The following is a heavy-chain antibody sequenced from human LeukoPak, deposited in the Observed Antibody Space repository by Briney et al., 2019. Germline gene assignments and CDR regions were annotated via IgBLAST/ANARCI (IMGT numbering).Heavy chain of an antibody. CDR1: GVAISRGGYA. Sequence: KPSETLSLTCAVSGVAISRGGYAWNWLAQPPGKGLEWVAYIYHSGTTYYNPSLKSRVTISVDTSKNQFSLKLSSVTAADTALYYCARGLTDFDSWGQGTLVTVSS. D-gene: IGHD2-21*02. CDR3: ARGLTDFDS. CDR2: IYHSGTT. J-gene: IGHJ4*02. V-gene: IGHV4-30-2*01.